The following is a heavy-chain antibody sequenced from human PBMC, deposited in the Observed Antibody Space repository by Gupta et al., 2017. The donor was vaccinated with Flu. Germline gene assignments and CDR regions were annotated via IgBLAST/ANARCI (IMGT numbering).Heavy chain of an antibody. Sequence: QLQLKKSGPGLVKPSETLSLTCTVSGDSISNDNNYWGWIRQSPGKGLEWIGSIYYSGSSYYHPSLKSRLIISGDASTNQFSLRLKSVTAADTAVYYCAVRRGLPSRYFFDYWDQGTLVTVSS. CDR1: GDSISNDNNY. D-gene: IGHD4-17*01. CDR2: IYYSGSS. CDR3: AVRRGLPSRYFFDY. J-gene: IGHJ4*02. V-gene: IGHV4-39*01.